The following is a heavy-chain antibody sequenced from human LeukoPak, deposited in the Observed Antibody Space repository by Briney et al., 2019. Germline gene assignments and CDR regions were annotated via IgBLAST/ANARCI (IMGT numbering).Heavy chain of an antibody. CDR3: ARDPGHSGYGEYYYYGMDV. Sequence: WASVKVSCKASGGTFSSYAISWVRQAPGQGLEWMGGIIPIFGTANYAQKFQGRVTITADESTSTAYMELSSLRSEDTAVYYCARDPGHSGYGEYYYYGMDVWGQGTTVTVSS. V-gene: IGHV1-69*13. J-gene: IGHJ6*02. D-gene: IGHD5-12*01. CDR1: GGTFSSYA. CDR2: IIPIFGTA.